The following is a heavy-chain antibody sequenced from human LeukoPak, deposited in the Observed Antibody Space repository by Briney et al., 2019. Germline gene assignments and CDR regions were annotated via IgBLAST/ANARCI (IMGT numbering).Heavy chain of an antibody. J-gene: IGHJ5*02. D-gene: IGHD6-13*01. CDR2: ISGSGGST. CDR1: GFTFSSFA. Sequence: GGSLRLSCAASGFTFSSFAMSWVRQAPGKGLEWVSAISGSGGSTYYADSVKGRFTISRDNSKNTLYLQMNSLRAEDTAVYCCARSIAAANWFDPWGQGTLVTVSS. CDR3: ARSIAAANWFDP. V-gene: IGHV3-23*01.